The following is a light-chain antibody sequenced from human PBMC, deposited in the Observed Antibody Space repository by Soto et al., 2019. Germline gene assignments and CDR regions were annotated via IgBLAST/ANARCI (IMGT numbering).Light chain of an antibody. CDR2: GAS. J-gene: IGKJ1*01. V-gene: IGKV3-20*01. Sequence: EIVLTQSPGTLSLSPGERATLSCRASQSVSSSALAWYQQKPGQAPRLLMYGASSRATGIPDRFSGSGSGTDFSLTISRLEPEDFAVYYCHHYGRSPQPLGQGTRVEIK. CDR1: QSVSSSA. CDR3: HHYGRSPQP.